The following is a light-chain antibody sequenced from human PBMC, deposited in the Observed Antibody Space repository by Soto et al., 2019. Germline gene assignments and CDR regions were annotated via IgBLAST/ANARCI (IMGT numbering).Light chain of an antibody. CDR1: QSISSW. CDR2: KAS. Sequence: DIQMTQSPSTLSASVGDRVTITCRASQSISSWLAWYQQKPGKAPRLLIYKASNLESGVPSRFSGSGSGTEFTLTISSLQPDDSATYYCQQYXDNWTFGQGXKVDIK. J-gene: IGKJ1*01. CDR3: QQYXDNWT. V-gene: IGKV1-5*03.